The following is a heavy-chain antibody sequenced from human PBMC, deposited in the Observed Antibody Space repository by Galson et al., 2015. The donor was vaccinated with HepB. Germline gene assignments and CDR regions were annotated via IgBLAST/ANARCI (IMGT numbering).Heavy chain of an antibody. V-gene: IGHV3-74*01. CDR3: ARGGYYSTSHFDY. CDR1: GFTFSDCW. J-gene: IGHJ4*02. Sequence: SLRLSCAASGFTFSDCWMHWVRQTPGKGLVWVSRVSGDESSTTYADSVKGRFTISRDSAKSTLYLQMNSLRAEDTAVYYCARGGYYSTSHFDYWGQGTLVTVSS. D-gene: IGHD6-13*01. CDR2: VSGDESST.